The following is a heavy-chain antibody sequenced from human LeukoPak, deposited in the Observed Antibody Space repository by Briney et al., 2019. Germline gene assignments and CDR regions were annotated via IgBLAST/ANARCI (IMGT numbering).Heavy chain of an antibody. CDR1: GESFSGYY. Sequence: SETLSLTCAVSGESFSGYYWSWFRQPPGKGLEWIGSIYYSGSTYYNPSLKSRVTISVDTSKNQFSLKLSSVTAADTAVYYCARRLYYDFWSGYYTGRSQSDYWGQGTLVTVSS. CDR3: ARRLYYDFWSGYYTGRSQSDY. V-gene: IGHV4-59*05. CDR2: IYYSGST. J-gene: IGHJ4*02. D-gene: IGHD3-3*01.